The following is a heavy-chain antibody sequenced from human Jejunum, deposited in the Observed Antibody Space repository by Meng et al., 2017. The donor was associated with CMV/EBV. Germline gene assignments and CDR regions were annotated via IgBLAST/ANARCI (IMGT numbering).Heavy chain of an antibody. CDR1: GFSLSTSEGG. J-gene: IGHJ5*02. CDR2: IYWDDDK. D-gene: IGHD2-2*01. Sequence: QIGPKQAGPTVVKPPQPLPLTCTFSGFSLSTSEGGVGWIRQPPGKALEWLAVIYWDDDKRYSPSLKSRLTITKDTSKNQVVLTLTNMDPVDTATYYCALFTRSWFDPWGQGTLVTVSS. V-gene: IGHV2-5*02. CDR3: ALFTRSWFDP.